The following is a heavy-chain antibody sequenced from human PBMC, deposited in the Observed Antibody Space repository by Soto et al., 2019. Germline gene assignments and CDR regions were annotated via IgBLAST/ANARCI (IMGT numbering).Heavy chain of an antibody. CDR2: IYWDDDK. CDR3: VHSRCGGDCLQPYSSHSYYGLDV. V-gene: IGHV2-5*02. CDR1: GFSLSTTGVG. Sequence: QITLKESGPTLVKPTQTLTLTCTFSGFSLSTTGVGVGWIRQPPGKALEWLALIYWDDDKRYNPSLKSRLTSTKDTSKNQVVLTMTNMDPVDTATYYCVHSRCGGDCLQPYSSHSYYGLDVWGQGTTVTVSS. D-gene: IGHD2-21*01. J-gene: IGHJ6*02.